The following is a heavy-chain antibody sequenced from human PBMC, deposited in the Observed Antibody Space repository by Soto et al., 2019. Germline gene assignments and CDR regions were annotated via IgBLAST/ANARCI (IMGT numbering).Heavy chain of an antibody. Sequence: GESLKISCKGSGYSFTSYWIGWVRQMPGKGLEWMGIIYPGDSDTRYSPSFQGQVTISADKSISTAYLQWSSLKASDTAMYYCARXLEKYSSGGSCYSYYYYGMDVWGQGTTVTVSS. J-gene: IGHJ6*02. CDR1: GYSFTSYW. CDR3: ARXLEKYSSGGSCYSYYYYGMDV. D-gene: IGHD2-15*01. CDR2: IYPGDSDT. V-gene: IGHV5-51*01.